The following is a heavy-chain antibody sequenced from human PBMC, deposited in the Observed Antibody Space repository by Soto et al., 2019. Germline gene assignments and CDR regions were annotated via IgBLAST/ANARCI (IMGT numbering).Heavy chain of an antibody. CDR2: IIPIFGTA. V-gene: IGHV1-69*13. CDR1: GGTFSSYA. J-gene: IGHJ6*02. Sequence: SVKVSCKASGGTFSSYAISWVRQAPGQGLEWMGGIIPIFGTANYAQKFQGRVTITADESTSTAHMELSSLRSEDTAVYYCATHRYCSSTSCSTYYYYYGMDVWGQGTTVTVSS. CDR3: ATHRYCSSTSCSTYYYYYGMDV. D-gene: IGHD2-2*01.